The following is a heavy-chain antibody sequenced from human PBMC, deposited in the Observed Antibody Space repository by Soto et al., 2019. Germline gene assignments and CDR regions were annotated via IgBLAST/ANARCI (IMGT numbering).Heavy chain of an antibody. CDR1: SGSIFTTNW. V-gene: IGHV4-4*02. CDR2: IYHSGSP. Sequence: QVQLQESGPGLVKPSGTLSLTCAASSGSIFTTNWWSWVRQSPGRGLQWIGDIYHSGSPKYNPSLKSRVSISIDKSKDHFFLNLTSVTAADTAVYYCARKPDVATAKVGGGYVFDVWGQGTMVTVSS. D-gene: IGHD3-16*01. J-gene: IGHJ3*01. CDR3: ARKPDVATAKVGGGYVFDV.